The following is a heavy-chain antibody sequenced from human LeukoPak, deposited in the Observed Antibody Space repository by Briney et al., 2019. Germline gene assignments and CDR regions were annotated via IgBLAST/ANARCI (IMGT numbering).Heavy chain of an antibody. CDR2: IYSGGNT. D-gene: IGHD2-15*01. CDR3: ARRAGEYSHPYDY. J-gene: IGHJ4*02. Sequence: GGSLRLSCAASGFTFSSYAMSWVRQAPGKGLEWVSFIYSGGNTHYSDSVTGRFTISRDNSKNTLYLQMNSLRAEDTAIYYCARRAGEYSHPYDYWGQGTLVTVSS. V-gene: IGHV3-53*01. CDR1: GFTFSSYA.